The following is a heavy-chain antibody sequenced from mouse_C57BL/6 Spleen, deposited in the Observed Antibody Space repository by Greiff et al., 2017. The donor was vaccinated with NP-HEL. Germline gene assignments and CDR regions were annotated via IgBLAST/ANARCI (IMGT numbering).Heavy chain of an antibody. J-gene: IGHJ3*01. V-gene: IGHV1-53*01. Sequence: QVQLQQPGTELVKPGASVKLSCKASGYTFTSYWMHWVKQRPGQGLEWIGNINPSNGGTNYNEKFKSKATLTVDKSSSTAYMQLSSLTSVDSAVYCCAREYYYGSSYPAWFAYWGQGTLVTVSA. D-gene: IGHD1-1*01. CDR2: INPSNGGT. CDR1: GYTFTSYW. CDR3: AREYYYGSSYPAWFAY.